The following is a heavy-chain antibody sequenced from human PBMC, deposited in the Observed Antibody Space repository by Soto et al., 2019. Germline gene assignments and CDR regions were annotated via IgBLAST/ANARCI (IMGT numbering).Heavy chain of an antibody. Sequence: PSETLSLTCTVSGGSISSSSYYWGWIRQPPGKGLEWIGSIYYSGSTYYNPSLKSRVTISVDTSKNQFSLKLSSVTAADTAVYYCARHGRHWSTTVKGEHYYYGMDVWGQGTTVTVSS. J-gene: IGHJ6*02. D-gene: IGHD4-4*01. CDR2: IYYSGST. CDR1: GGSISSSSYY. V-gene: IGHV4-39*01. CDR3: ARHGRHWSTTVKGEHYYYGMDV.